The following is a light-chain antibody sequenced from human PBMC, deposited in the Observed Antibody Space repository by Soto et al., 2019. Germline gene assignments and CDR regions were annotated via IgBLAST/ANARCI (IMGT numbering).Light chain of an antibody. CDR1: QTISRH. Sequence: EVVMTQSPATLSVSPGERATLSCRASQTISRHLAWYQQKPGQPPPLLIYGASTSASANQGRFSGSGSGTEFTPTISSRQSDYCAVDQCQRDNNWAQPFGQGTKVQIK. J-gene: IGKJ1*01. CDR2: GAS. CDR3: QRDNNWAQP. V-gene: IGKV3-15*01.